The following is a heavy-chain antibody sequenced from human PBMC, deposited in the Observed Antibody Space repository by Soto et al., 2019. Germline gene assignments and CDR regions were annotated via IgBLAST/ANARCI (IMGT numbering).Heavy chain of an antibody. J-gene: IGHJ5*02. D-gene: IGHD5-12*01. CDR3: ARTATNWFDP. CDR1: GGSISSGGYS. CDR2: IYHSGST. Sequence: SETLSLTCAVSGGSISSGGYSWSWIRQPPGKGLEWIGYIYHSGSTYYNPSLKSRVTISVDRSKNQFSLKLSSVTAADTAVYYCARTATNWFDPWGQGTLVTVSS. V-gene: IGHV4-30-2*01.